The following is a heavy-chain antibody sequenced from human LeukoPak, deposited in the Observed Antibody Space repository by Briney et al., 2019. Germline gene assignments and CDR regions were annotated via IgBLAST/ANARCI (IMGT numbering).Heavy chain of an antibody. Sequence: GGSLRLSCAASGFTFSSYSMNWVRPAPGRGLEWVSSISSSSSYIYYADSVKGRFTISRDNAKNSLYLQMNSLRAEDTAVYYCARGYGGTNYYFDYWGQGTLVTVSS. V-gene: IGHV3-21*01. J-gene: IGHJ4*02. CDR3: ARGYGGTNYYFDY. D-gene: IGHD2-15*01. CDR1: GFTFSSYS. CDR2: ISSSSSYI.